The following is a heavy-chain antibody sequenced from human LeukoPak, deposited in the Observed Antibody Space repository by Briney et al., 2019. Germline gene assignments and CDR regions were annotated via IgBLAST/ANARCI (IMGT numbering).Heavy chain of an antibody. D-gene: IGHD5-18*01. Sequence: SVKVSCKASVGTFSSYTISWVRQGPGQGLEWMGGIIPIFGTANYAQKFQGRVTITADESTSTAYMELSSLRSEDTAVYYCARPGYSYGYGPKYYFDYWGQGTLVTVSS. CDR3: ARPGYSYGYGPKYYFDY. V-gene: IGHV1-69*01. CDR1: VGTFSSYT. J-gene: IGHJ4*02. CDR2: IIPIFGTA.